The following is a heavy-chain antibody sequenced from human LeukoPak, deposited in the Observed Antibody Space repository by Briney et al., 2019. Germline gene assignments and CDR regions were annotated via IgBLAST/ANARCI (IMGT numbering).Heavy chain of an antibody. V-gene: IGHV4-4*02. Sequence: SSETLSLTCAVSGDSIISSHWWSWVRQPPGKGLEWIGEIYHSGSTNYNPSLKSRVTISVDTSKNQFSLKLSSVTAADTAVYYCAREYYYGSGSQYYYYYYYMDVWGKGATVTISS. J-gene: IGHJ6*03. CDR3: AREYYYGSGSQYYYYYYYMDV. D-gene: IGHD3-10*01. CDR2: IYHSGST. CDR1: GDSIISSHW.